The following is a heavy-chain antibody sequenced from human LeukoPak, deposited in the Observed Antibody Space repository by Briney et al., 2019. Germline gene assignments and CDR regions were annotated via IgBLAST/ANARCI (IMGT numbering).Heavy chain of an antibody. D-gene: IGHD3-3*01. CDR1: GFTFSSYA. Sequence: GGSLRLSCAASGFTFSSYAMSWVRQAPGKGLEWVSAISGSGGSTYYADSVNGRFTISRDNSKNTLYLQMNSLRAEDTAVYYCAKNALFGVVISYFDYWGQGTLVTVSS. CDR3: AKNALFGVVISYFDY. CDR2: ISGSGGST. V-gene: IGHV3-23*01. J-gene: IGHJ4*02.